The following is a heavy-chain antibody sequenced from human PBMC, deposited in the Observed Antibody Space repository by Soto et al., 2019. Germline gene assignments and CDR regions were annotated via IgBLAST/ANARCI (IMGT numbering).Heavy chain of an antibody. V-gene: IGHV3-23*01. CDR2: ISGSGGST. J-gene: IGHJ4*02. Sequence: GGSLRLSSAASGFTFSSYAMSWVRQAPGKGLEWVSAISGSGGSTYYADSVKGRFTISRDNSKNTLYLQMNSLRAEDTAVYYCAKDDIVVVVAATPIDYWGQGTLVTVSS. CDR1: GFTFSSYA. CDR3: AKDDIVVVVAATPIDY. D-gene: IGHD2-15*01.